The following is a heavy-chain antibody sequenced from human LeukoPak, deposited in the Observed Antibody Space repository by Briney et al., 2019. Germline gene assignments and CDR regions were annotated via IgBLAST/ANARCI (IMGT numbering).Heavy chain of an antibody. V-gene: IGHV3-48*03. CDR1: GFTFRNYA. Sequence: GGSLRLSCTASGFTFRNYAMHWVRQAPGKGLEWLGYISSTGITTYYADSVYGRFTISRDNANNTLFLQMDTSRDDDTAVYYCARGGGQLWLENWGQGNLVSVTS. D-gene: IGHD5-18*01. J-gene: IGHJ4*02. CDR2: ISSTGITT. CDR3: ARGGGQLWLEN.